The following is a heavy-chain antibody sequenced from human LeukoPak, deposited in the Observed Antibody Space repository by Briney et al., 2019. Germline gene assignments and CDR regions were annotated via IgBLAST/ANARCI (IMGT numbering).Heavy chain of an antibody. CDR3: ARATKYSSSSPADY. Sequence: GGSLRLSCAASGFTFDDYGMSWVRQAPGKGLEWVSGINWNGGSTGYADSVKGQFTISRDNAKNSLYLQMNSLRAEDTALYHCARATKYSSSSPADYWGQGTLVTVSS. J-gene: IGHJ4*02. V-gene: IGHV3-20*01. CDR2: INWNGGST. D-gene: IGHD6-6*01. CDR1: GFTFDDYG.